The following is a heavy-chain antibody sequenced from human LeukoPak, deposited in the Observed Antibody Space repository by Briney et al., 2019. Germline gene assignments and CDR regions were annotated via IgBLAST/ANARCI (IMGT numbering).Heavy chain of an antibody. J-gene: IGHJ4*02. CDR2: IRNDGTHE. CDR1: GFSFNTFG. Sequence: GGSLRLSCTASGFSFNTFGMYWIHQTPGKGLDWVGFIRNDGTHEKYGDSVKGRFTIFRDNSKNTLYLLMNNLRPEDAAVYYCAKDPENNGYSDGSFDYWGQGTLVSVSS. V-gene: IGHV3-30*02. D-gene: IGHD3-22*01. CDR3: AKDPENNGYSDGSFDY.